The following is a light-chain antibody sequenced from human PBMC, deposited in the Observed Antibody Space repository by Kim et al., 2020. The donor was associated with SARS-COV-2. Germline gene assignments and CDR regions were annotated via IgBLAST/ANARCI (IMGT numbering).Light chain of an antibody. CDR2: WAS. Sequence: RATINCKSSQGVLYSSNNKNYLAWYQQKPGQPPKLLIYWASTRESGVPDRFSGSGSGTDFTLTISSLQAEDVAIYYCQQYYSALYTFGQGTKLEI. J-gene: IGKJ2*01. CDR3: QQYYSALYT. CDR1: QGVLYSSNNKNY. V-gene: IGKV4-1*01.